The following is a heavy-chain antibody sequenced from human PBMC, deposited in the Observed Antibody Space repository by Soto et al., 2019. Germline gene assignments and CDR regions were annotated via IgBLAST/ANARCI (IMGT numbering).Heavy chain of an antibody. CDR3: ARSAGGNSFFEF. V-gene: IGHV4-4*02. D-gene: IGHD1-1*01. J-gene: IGHJ4*02. CDR1: GASVSSSDW. CDR2: IYHGGTT. Sequence: WETLSLTCAVSGASVSSSDWWSWVRQPPGNGLEWIGEIYHGGTTNYNPSLKSRVTLSVDKSKNQFSLSLTSVTAADTAVYYCARSAGGNSFFEFWGQGTLVTVTS.